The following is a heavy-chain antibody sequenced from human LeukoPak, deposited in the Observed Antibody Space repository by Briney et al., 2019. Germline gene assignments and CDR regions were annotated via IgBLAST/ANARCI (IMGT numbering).Heavy chain of an antibody. CDR3: ARDLEGYHYGSGNYPQ. V-gene: IGHV1-2*02. J-gene: IGHJ4*02. CDR1: GYTFTGYY. Sequence: ASMKVSCKASGYTFTGYYIHWLRQAPGQGLEWMGFINPNSGGTNYAQKFQGRVTMTRDTSISTAYMELSSLTSDDTAVYYCARDLEGYHYGSGNYPQWGQGTLITVST. CDR2: INPNSGGT. D-gene: IGHD3-10*01.